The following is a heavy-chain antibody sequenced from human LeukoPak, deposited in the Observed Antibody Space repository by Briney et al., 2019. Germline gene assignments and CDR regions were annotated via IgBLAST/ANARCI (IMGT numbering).Heavy chain of an antibody. Sequence: SVKVSCKASGGTFSSYAISWVRQAPGQGLEWMGGIIPIFGTANYAQKFQGRVTITTDESTSTAYMELSSLRSEDTAVYYCAMGTLGYCSGSSCYSIHDYWGQGTLVTVSS. D-gene: IGHD2-15*01. CDR2: IIPIFGTA. CDR3: AMGTLGYCSGSSCYSIHDY. J-gene: IGHJ4*02. V-gene: IGHV1-69*05. CDR1: GGTFSSYA.